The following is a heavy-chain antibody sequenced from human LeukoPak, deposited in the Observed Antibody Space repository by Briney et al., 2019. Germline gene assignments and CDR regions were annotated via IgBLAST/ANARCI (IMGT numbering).Heavy chain of an antibody. CDR2: IKQDGSEK. CDR3: ARDYDFWSGYYMGAFDI. V-gene: IGHV3-7*01. J-gene: IGHJ3*02. D-gene: IGHD3-3*01. CDR1: GFTFDDYG. Sequence: GGSLRLSCAASGFTFDDYGMSWVRQAPGKGLEWVANIKQDGSEKYYVDSVKGRFTISRDNAKNSLYLQMNSLRAEDTAVYYCARDYDFWSGYYMGAFDIWGQGTMVTVSS.